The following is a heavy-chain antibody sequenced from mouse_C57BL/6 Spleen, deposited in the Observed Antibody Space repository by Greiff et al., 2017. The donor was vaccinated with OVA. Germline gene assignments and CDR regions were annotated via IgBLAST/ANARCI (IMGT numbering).Heavy chain of an antibody. V-gene: IGHV1-59*01. J-gene: IGHJ2*02. CDR1: GYTFTSYW. CDR3: ARRSNYGSSEREYYFDY. D-gene: IGHD1-1*01. Sequence: QVQLQQPGAELVRPGTSVKLSCKASGYTFTSYWMHWVKQRPGQGLEWIGVIDPSDSYTNYNQKFKGKATLTVDTSSSTAYMQLSRLTSEDSAVYYCARRSNYGSSEREYYFDYWGQGTSLTVSS. CDR2: IDPSDSYT.